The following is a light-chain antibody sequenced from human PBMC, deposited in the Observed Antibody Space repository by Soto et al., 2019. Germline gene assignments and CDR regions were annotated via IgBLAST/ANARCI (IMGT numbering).Light chain of an antibody. Sequence: DIQMTQSPSTLSAFVGDRVTITCRASQSISNWLAWYQQKPGRAPNLLIYRASSLESGVPSRFSGSGSGTEFTLTISSPQPDDFATYYCQQYNSYSITFGQGTRLEIK. CDR3: QQYNSYSIT. CDR1: QSISNW. V-gene: IGKV1-5*03. CDR2: RAS. J-gene: IGKJ5*01.